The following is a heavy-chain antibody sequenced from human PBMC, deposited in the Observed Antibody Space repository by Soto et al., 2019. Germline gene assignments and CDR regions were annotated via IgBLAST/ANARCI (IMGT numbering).Heavy chain of an antibody. V-gene: IGHV3-15*07. CDR1: GFTFSNAW. D-gene: IGHD6-6*01. J-gene: IGHJ6*02. CDR2: IKSKTDGGTT. Sequence: GGSLRLSCAASGFTFSNAWMNWVRQAPGKGLEWVGRIKSKTDGGTTDYAAPVKGRFTISRDDSKNTLYLQMNSLKTEDTAVYYCTTHRAALRRYYYGMDVWGQGTTVTVSS. CDR3: TTHRAALRRYYYGMDV.